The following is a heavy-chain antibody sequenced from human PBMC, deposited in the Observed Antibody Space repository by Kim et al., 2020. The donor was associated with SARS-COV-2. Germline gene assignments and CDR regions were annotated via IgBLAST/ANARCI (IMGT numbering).Heavy chain of an antibody. D-gene: IGHD3-16*02. J-gene: IGHJ4*02. Sequence: GGSLRLSCAASGFTFSSYAMSWVRQAPGKGLEWVSAISGSGGSTYYADSVKGRFTISRDNSKNTLYLQMNSLRAEDTAVYYCAKSSDDYVWGSYRYKVEGFDYWGQGTLVTVSS. CDR1: GFTFSSYA. CDR2: ISGSGGST. V-gene: IGHV3-23*01. CDR3: AKSSDDYVWGSYRYKVEGFDY.